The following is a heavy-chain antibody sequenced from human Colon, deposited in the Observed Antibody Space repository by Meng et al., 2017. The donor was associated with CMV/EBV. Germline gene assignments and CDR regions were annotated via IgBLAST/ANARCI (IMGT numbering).Heavy chain of an antibody. Sequence: SCAISGDRVSTYSAAWHWIRQSPSRGLEWLGRTYYRDKWYIDYAVSLKSRITITPETSKNEFSLQLNSVTPEDTAAYYCARAYASGYLDFWGQGTLVTVSS. CDR2: TYYRDKWYI. CDR3: ARAYASGYLDF. V-gene: IGHV6-1*01. J-gene: IGHJ4*02. D-gene: IGHD2-2*01. CDR1: GDRVSTYSAA.